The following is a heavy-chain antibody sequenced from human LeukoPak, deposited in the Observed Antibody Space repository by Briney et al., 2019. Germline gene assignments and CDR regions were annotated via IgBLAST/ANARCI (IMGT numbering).Heavy chain of an antibody. CDR2: ISGSGGST. J-gene: IGHJ6*02. CDR1: GFTFSSYA. CDR3: ARGAYCSGGSCYSFDYYYNGMDV. D-gene: IGHD2-15*01. V-gene: IGHV3-23*01. Sequence: PGGSLRLSCAASGFTFSSYAMSWVRQAPGKGLEWVSAISGSGGSTYYADSVKGRFTISRDNSKNTLYLQMNSLRAEDTAVYYCARGAYCSGGSCYSFDYYYNGMDVWGQGTTVTVSS.